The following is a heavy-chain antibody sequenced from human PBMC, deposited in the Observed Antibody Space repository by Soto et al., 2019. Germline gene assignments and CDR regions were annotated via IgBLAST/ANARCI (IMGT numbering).Heavy chain of an antibody. CDR1: GFTFSSYE. D-gene: IGHD3-22*01. Sequence: GGSLRLSCAASGFTFSSYEMNWVRQAPGKGLEWVSYISSSGSTIYYADSVKGRFTISRDNAKNSLYLQMNSLRAEDTAVYYCARASPYYDSSGYIQDAFDVWGQGTMVT. CDR3: ARASPYYDSSGYIQDAFDV. V-gene: IGHV3-48*03. J-gene: IGHJ3*01. CDR2: ISSSGSTI.